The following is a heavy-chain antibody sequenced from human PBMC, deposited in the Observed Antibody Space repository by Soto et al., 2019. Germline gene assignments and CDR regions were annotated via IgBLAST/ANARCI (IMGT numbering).Heavy chain of an antibody. D-gene: IGHD6-19*01. Sequence: QVQLQESGPGLVKPSQTLSLTCTVSGGSISSSYYCWSRIRQRPGKGLEWIGYIYYSGSAYYNPSHQTRVTISAETSKNQFYLKVTSVTAAATAVNYCAREASPNSRGGYTVLFRWFDPWGQGTMVTVSS. J-gene: IGHJ5*02. CDR1: GGSISSSYYC. CDR2: IYYSGSA. V-gene: IGHV4-31*03. CDR3: AREASPNSRGGYTVLFRWFDP.